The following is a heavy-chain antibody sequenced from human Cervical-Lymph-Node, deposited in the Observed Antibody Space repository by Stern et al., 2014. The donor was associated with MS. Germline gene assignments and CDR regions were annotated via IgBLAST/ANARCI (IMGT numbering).Heavy chain of an antibody. CDR1: GFRLSDYY. J-gene: IGHJ4*02. CDR2: IGCRKGTI. D-gene: IGHD3-10*01. CDR3: LRPDVSVDDY. Sequence: QDPLVQSGGGLVKPGGSLRLSCKASGFRLSDYYMTWIRQAPGKGLEWFSYIGCRKGTIHYEGSGRARFTSSRDTAKNSLYLQMNSLRAKDTALYYFLRPDVSVDDYWGQGTLVTVPS. V-gene: IGHV3-11*01.